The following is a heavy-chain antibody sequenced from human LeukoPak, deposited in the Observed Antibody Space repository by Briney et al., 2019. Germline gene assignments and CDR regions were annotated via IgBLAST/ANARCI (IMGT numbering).Heavy chain of an antibody. CDR2: IIPIFGTA. V-gene: IGHV1-69*06. CDR3: ARVTGYMIEDYFDY. CDR1: GGTFSSYA. D-gene: IGHD3-22*01. Sequence: SVKVSCKASGGTFSSYAISWVRQAPGQGLEWMGGIIPIFGTANYAQKFQGRLTITADKSTSTAYMELSSLRSEDTAVYYCARVTGYMIEDYFDYWGQGTLVTVSS. J-gene: IGHJ4*02.